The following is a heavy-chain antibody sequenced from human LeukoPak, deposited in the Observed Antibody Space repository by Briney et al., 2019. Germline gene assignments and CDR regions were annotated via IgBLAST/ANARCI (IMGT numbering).Heavy chain of an antibody. J-gene: IGHJ6*02. D-gene: IGHD5-12*01. V-gene: IGHV1-69*04. CDR2: IIPILGIA. Sequence: SVRVSCKASGGTFSSYAISWVRQAPGQGLEWMGRIIPILGIANYAQKFQGRVTITADKSTSTAYMELSSLRSEDTAVYYCARDRMVATAPSGMDVWGQGTTVTVSS. CDR1: GGTFSSYA. CDR3: ARDRMVATAPSGMDV.